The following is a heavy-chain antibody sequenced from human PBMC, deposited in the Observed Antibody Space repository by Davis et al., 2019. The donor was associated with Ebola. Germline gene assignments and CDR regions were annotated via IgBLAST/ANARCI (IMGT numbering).Heavy chain of an antibody. J-gene: IGHJ6*02. V-gene: IGHV1-2*02. CDR1: GGTFSSYA. CDR3: AGGGGLSGWGYYYYGMDV. D-gene: IGHD1-26*01. CDR2: MNPNSGGT. Sequence: ASVKVSCKASGGTFSSYAISWVRQAPGQGLEWMGWMNPNSGGTNYAQKFQGRVTMTRDTSISTAYMELSRLRSDDTAVYYSAGGGGLSGWGYYYYGMDVWGQGTTVTVSS.